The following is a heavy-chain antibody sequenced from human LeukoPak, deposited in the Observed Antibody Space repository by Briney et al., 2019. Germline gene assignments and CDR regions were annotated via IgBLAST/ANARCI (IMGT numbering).Heavy chain of an antibody. Sequence: PGGSLRLSCAASGFTVSSNHMNWVRQAPGKGLEWVSVIYSGGSTYYADSVKGRFTISRDNSKNTLYLQMNSLTAEDTAVYHCAREDRYTSGSFDYWGQGTLVTVSS. CDR1: GFTVSSNH. CDR2: IYSGGST. V-gene: IGHV3-66*02. D-gene: IGHD6-19*01. J-gene: IGHJ4*02. CDR3: AREDRYTSGSFDY.